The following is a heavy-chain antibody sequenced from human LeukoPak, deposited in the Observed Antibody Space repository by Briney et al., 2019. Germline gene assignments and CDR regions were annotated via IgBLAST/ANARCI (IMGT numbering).Heavy chain of an antibody. CDR2: IIPILGIA. Sequence: ASVKVSCKASGGTFSSYAISWVRQAPGQGLEWMGRIIPILGIANYAQKFQGRVTITADKSTSTAYMELSSLRSEDTAVYYCARDPSGSGSYYGNWGQGTLVTVSS. D-gene: IGHD3-10*01. J-gene: IGHJ4*02. CDR3: ARDPSGSGSYYGN. CDR1: GGTFSSYA. V-gene: IGHV1-69*04.